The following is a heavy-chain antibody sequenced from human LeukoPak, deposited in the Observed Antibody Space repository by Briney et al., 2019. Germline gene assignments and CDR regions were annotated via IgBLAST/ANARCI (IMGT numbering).Heavy chain of an antibody. CDR3: ARDLIAAPRYYYYYYMDV. CDR1: GYTFTGYY. Sequence: ASVKVSCKASGYTFTGYYMHWVRQAPGQGLEWMGWINPNSGGTNYAQKFQGRVTMTRDTPISTAYMELSRLRSDDTAVYYCARDLIAAPRYYYYYYMDVWGKGTTVTVSS. D-gene: IGHD6-6*01. CDR2: INPNSGGT. J-gene: IGHJ6*03. V-gene: IGHV1-2*02.